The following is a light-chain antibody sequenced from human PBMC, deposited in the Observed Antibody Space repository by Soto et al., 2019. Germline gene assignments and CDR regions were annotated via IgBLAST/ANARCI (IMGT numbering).Light chain of an antibody. V-gene: IGKV1-39*01. Sequence: DIRMTQSPSSLSASVGDRVTFTCRTSQSISNFLNWYQQKPGKAPKLLIYAASNLQSGVPSRFSGSRSGTEFTLTISRLEPEDFAVYYCQQYGSSPSWTFGQGTKVDIK. J-gene: IGKJ1*01. CDR3: QQYGSSPSWT. CDR1: QSISNF. CDR2: AAS.